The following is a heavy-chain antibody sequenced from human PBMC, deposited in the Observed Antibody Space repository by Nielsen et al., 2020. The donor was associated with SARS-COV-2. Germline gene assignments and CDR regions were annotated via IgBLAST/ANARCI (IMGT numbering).Heavy chain of an antibody. V-gene: IGHV3-23*01. D-gene: IGHD1-1*01. Sequence: GGSLRLSCAASGFIFSSYAMSWVRQAPGKGLEWVSTISGSGGSTYYADSVKGRFTISRDNSENTLYLQMNSLRAENTAVYYCAKKHWNARPGTYYFDYWGQGTLVTVSS. J-gene: IGHJ4*02. CDR1: GFIFSSYA. CDR2: ISGSGGST. CDR3: AKKHWNARPGTYYFDY.